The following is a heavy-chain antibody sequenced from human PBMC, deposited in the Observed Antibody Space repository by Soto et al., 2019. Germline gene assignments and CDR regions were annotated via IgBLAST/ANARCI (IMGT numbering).Heavy chain of an antibody. J-gene: IGHJ5*02. Sequence: SETLSLTCAVYGGSFSGYYWSWIRQPPGKGLEWIGEINHSGSTNYNPSLKSRVTISVDTSKNQFSLKLSSVTAADTAVYYCARRDIVVVPAPKNWFDPWGQGTLVTVSS. CDR3: ARRDIVVVPAPKNWFDP. CDR1: GGSFSGYY. V-gene: IGHV4-34*01. D-gene: IGHD2-2*01. CDR2: INHSGST.